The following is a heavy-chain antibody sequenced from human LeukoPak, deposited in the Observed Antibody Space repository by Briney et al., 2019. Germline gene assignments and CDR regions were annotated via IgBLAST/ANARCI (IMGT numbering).Heavy chain of an antibody. J-gene: IGHJ4*02. V-gene: IGHV1-69*06. CDR3: AGLGYCSGGSCSKSFVY. Sequence: ASVNVSCKASGGTFSSYAISWVRQAPGQGLEWMGGIIPIFGTANYAQKFQGRVTITADKSTSTAYMELSSLRSEDTAVYYCAGLGYCSGGSCSKSFVYWGQGTLVTVSS. CDR1: GGTFSSYA. D-gene: IGHD2-15*01. CDR2: IIPIFGTA.